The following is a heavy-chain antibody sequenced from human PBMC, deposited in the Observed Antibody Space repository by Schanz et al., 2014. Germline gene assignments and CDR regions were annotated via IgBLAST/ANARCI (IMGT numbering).Heavy chain of an antibody. Sequence: VHLVESGGGLGQRGGSLIVSCEGSGFTFNSYSMNWVRQAPGKGLEWVAVISYEGNDKYYGDSVKGRFTISRDSPKNRLYLQMNSLRPEDTAVYYCAGDWASGRYYSDYWGQGTLVTVSS. CDR2: ISYEGNDK. J-gene: IGHJ4*02. V-gene: IGHV3-30*13. CDR3: AGDWASGRYYSDY. D-gene: IGHD1-26*01. CDR1: GFTFNSYS.